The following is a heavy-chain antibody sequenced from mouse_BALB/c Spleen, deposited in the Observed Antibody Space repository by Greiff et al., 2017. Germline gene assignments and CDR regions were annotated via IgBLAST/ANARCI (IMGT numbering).Heavy chain of an antibody. J-gene: IGHJ4*01. CDR1: GYSFTDYI. CDR3: AREGFPKGVGRGAMDY. Sequence: EVQLQQTGPELVKPGASVKISCKASGYSFTDYIMLWVKQSHGKSLEWIGNINPYYGSTSYNLKFKGKATLTVDKSSSTAYMQLNSLTSEDSAVYYCAREGFPKGVGRGAMDYWGQGTSVTVSS. D-gene: IGHD1-1*01. V-gene: IGHV1-39*01. CDR2: INPYYGST.